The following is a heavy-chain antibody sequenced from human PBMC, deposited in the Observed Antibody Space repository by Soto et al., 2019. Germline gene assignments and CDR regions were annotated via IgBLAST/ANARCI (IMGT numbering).Heavy chain of an antibody. CDR2: INPSGGST. Sequence: EASVKVSCKASGYTFTSYYMHWVRQAPGQGLEWMGIINPSGGSTSYAQKFQGRVTMTRDTSTSTVYMELSSLRSEDTAVYYCARDGDDILTGYALLDYWGQGTLVTVS. D-gene: IGHD3-9*01. CDR1: GYTFTSYY. V-gene: IGHV1-46*01. J-gene: IGHJ4*02. CDR3: ARDGDDILTGYALLDY.